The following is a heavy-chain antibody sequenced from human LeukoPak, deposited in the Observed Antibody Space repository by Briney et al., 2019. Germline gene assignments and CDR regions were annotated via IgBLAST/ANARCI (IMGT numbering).Heavy chain of an antibody. Sequence: GESLKISCKGSGYNFTTYWIGWVRQMPGKGLEWMGIIWPGDSDTTYSPSFQGQVIISADKSISTAYLQWSSLKASDTAMYYCARQIATYYHYIDVWGKGTTVTVSS. CDR1: GYNFTTYW. D-gene: IGHD2-21*01. J-gene: IGHJ6*03. V-gene: IGHV5-51*01. CDR3: ARQIATYYHYIDV. CDR2: IWPGDSDT.